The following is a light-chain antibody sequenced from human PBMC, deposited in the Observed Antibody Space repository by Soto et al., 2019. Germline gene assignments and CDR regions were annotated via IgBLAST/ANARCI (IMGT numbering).Light chain of an antibody. CDR1: SGDVGRYNY. J-gene: IGLJ1*01. Sequence: QSVLTQPASVSGSPGQSITISCTGTSGDVGRYNYVSWYQHHPGKVPKLVIYEVSKRPSGVSHRFSGSKSGNTASLTISALQADDEADYYCTSYTSSSPYVFGTGTKLTVL. CDR2: EVS. V-gene: IGLV2-14*01. CDR3: TSYTSSSPYV.